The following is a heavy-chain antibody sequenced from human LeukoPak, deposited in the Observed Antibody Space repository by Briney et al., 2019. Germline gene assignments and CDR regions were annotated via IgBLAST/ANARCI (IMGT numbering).Heavy chain of an antibody. CDR2: IYGSGII. V-gene: IGHV4-4*07. D-gene: IGHD3-22*01. J-gene: IGHJ6*03. CDR3: ARLKYYDSNGYSPSYYMDV. Sequence: PSETLSLTCTVCGGPLISYYWSWIRQSAGEGLECSGRIYGSGIIDYSLYLKSRISISLDMSKKKISLNLTSVTSADTTRYCFARLKYYDSNGYSPSYYMDVWGKGT. CDR1: GGPLISYY.